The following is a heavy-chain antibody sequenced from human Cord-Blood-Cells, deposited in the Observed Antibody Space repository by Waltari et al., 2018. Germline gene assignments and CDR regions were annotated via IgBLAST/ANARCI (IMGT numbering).Heavy chain of an antibody. Sequence: QVQLVESGGGVVEPGRSLRRSCAASGFTLSSSALPWVRQAPGKGLEWVAVISYDGSNKYYADSVKGRFTISRDNSKNTLYLQMNSLRAEDTAVYYCARELGSSSSAFDIWGQGTMVTVSS. CDR3: ARELGSSSSAFDI. J-gene: IGHJ3*02. D-gene: IGHD6-6*01. CDR2: ISYDGSNK. V-gene: IGHV3-30*04. CDR1: GFTLSSSA.